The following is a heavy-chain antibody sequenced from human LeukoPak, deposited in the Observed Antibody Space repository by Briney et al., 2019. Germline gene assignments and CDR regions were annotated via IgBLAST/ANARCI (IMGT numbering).Heavy chain of an antibody. CDR2: ISGSGGST. J-gene: IGHJ4*02. Sequence: QSGGSLRLSCVASGFTFSSYAMSWVRQAPGKGLEWVSAISGSGGSTYYADSVKGRFTISRDNSKNTLYLQMNSLRAEDTAVYYCARDMIYSSSAFDYWGQGTLVTVSS. D-gene: IGHD6-6*01. V-gene: IGHV3-23*01. CDR1: GFTFSSYA. CDR3: ARDMIYSSSAFDY.